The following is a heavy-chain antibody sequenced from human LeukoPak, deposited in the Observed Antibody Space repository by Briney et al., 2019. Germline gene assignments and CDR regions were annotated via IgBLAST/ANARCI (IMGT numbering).Heavy chain of an antibody. J-gene: IGHJ3*02. D-gene: IGHD4-17*01. Sequence: GGSLRLSCAASGFTFSSYAMHWVRQAPGKGLEWVAVISYDGSNKYYADSVKGRFTISRDNSKNTLYLQMNSLRAEDTAVYYCARAGDYGDYTQEDASDIWGQGTMVTVSS. CDR3: ARAGDYGDYTQEDASDI. CDR1: GFTFSSYA. V-gene: IGHV3-30-3*01. CDR2: ISYDGSNK.